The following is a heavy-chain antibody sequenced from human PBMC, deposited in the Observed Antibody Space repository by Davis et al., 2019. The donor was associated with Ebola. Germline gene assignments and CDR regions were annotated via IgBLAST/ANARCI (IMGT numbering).Heavy chain of an antibody. CDR3: ARDRINYYDSSGYYTWYYYYYMDV. CDR2: ISYDGSNK. V-gene: IGHV3-30-3*01. J-gene: IGHJ6*03. CDR1: GFTFSSYA. Sequence: GESLKISCAASGFTFSSYAMHWVRQAPGKGLEWVAVISYDGSNKYYADSVKGRFTISRDNSKNTLYLQMNSLRAEDTAVYYCARDRINYYDSSGYYTWYYYYYMDVWGKGTTVTVSS. D-gene: IGHD3-22*01.